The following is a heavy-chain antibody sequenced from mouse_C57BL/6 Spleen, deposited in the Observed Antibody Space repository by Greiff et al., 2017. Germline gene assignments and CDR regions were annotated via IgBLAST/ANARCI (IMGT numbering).Heavy chain of an antibody. CDR1: GYTFTSYW. Sequence: QVQLKQPGAELVMPGASVKLSCKASGYTFTSYWMHWVKQRPGQGLEWIGEIDPSDSYTNYNQKFTGKSTLTVDKSSSTAYMQLSSLTSEDSAVYYCARRIYYGNYDYAMDYWGQGTSVTVSS. J-gene: IGHJ4*01. CDR2: IDPSDSYT. D-gene: IGHD2-1*01. V-gene: IGHV1-69*01. CDR3: ARRIYYGNYDYAMDY.